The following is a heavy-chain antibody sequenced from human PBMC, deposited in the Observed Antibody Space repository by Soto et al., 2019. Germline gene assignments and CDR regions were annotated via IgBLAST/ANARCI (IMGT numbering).Heavy chain of an antibody. CDR2: INPSGGST. V-gene: IGHV1-46*03. D-gene: IGHD4-17*01. CDR1: GYTFTSYY. J-gene: IGHJ4*02. CDR3: ARDLPPKDYGGTPGYFDY. Sequence: ASVKVSCKASGYTFTSYYMHWVRQAPGQGLEWMGIINPSGGSTSYAQKFQGRVTMTRDTSTSTVYMELSSLRSEDTAVYYCARDLPPKDYGGTPGYFDYWGQGTLVTVSS.